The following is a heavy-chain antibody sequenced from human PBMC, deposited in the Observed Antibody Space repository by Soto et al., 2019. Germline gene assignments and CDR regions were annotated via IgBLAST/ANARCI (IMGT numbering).Heavy chain of an antibody. V-gene: IGHV1-8*01. J-gene: IGHJ6*02. CDR2: MNAKSGDT. CDR3: ARGNPFNYAGFDV. D-gene: IGHD3-16*01. Sequence: QAHLEQSGAELKRPGASVKVSCKASGYTFSDFDINWLRQASGQGPEMMGWMNAKSGDTFFPQRCQGKFNMTWDTSLSTAYMEVGSLTSDDTAIYYCARGNPFNYAGFDVWGQGTTVAVSS. CDR1: GYTFSDFD.